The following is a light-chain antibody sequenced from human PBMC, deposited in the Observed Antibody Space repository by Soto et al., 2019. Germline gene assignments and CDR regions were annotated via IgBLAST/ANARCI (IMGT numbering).Light chain of an antibody. Sequence: QAVVTQPPSVSAAPGQKVTISCSGSSSNIGNNYVSWYQQVPGTAPKVLIYDNNKRPSGIPDRFSGSKSGTSATLGITGLQTGDEADYYCGTWDSSLRGGVFGGGTKVTVL. CDR1: SSNIGNNY. CDR3: GTWDSSLRGGV. J-gene: IGLJ2*01. V-gene: IGLV1-51*01. CDR2: DNN.